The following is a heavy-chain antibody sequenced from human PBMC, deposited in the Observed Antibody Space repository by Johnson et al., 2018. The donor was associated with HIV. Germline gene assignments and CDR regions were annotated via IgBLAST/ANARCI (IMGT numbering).Heavy chain of an antibody. J-gene: IGHJ3*02. CDR1: GFTFSSYG. Sequence: QVQLVESGGGVVQPGKSLRLSCAASGFTFSSYGMHWVRQAPGKGLEWVAVIWYDGSQKYYTDSVKGRFTISRDNSKNTLYLQMNSLRAEDTAVYYCASLSSSLFGAFDIWGQGTMVTVSS. CDR2: IWYDGSQK. V-gene: IGHV3-33*01. D-gene: IGHD6-13*01. CDR3: ASLSSSLFGAFDI.